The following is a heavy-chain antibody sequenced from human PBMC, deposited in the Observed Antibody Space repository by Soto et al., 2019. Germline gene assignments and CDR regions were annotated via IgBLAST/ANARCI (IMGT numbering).Heavy chain of an antibody. J-gene: IGHJ4*02. V-gene: IGHV4-34*01. CDR3: ASRIAAAGTCY. CDR2: INHSGST. D-gene: IGHD6-13*01. CDR1: GGSFSGYY. Sequence: PSETLSLTCAVYGGSFSGYYWSWIRQPPGKGLEWIGEINHSGSTNYNPSLKSRVTISVDTSKNQFSLKLSSVTAADTAVYYCASRIAAAGTCYWGQGTLVTVSS.